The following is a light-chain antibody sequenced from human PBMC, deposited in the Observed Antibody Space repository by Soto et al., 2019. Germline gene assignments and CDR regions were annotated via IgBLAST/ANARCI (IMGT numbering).Light chain of an antibody. Sequence: EIVLTQSPGTLSLSPGERATLSCRGSQSVSSSYLAWYQQKPGQAPRLLIYGASNRATGIPDRFSGSGSGTDFTLTISRLEPEDFAVYYCQQYGSSSFTFGPGTKVDIK. CDR3: QQYGSSSFT. CDR1: QSVSSSY. CDR2: GAS. V-gene: IGKV3-20*01. J-gene: IGKJ3*01.